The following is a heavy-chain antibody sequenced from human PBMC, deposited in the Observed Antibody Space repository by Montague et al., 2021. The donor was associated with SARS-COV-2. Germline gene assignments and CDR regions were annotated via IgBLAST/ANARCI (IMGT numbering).Heavy chain of an antibody. CDR2: IYTSGST. D-gene: IGHD3-10*01. Sequence: SETLSLTCTVSGGSIITYYWSWIRQPPGKGLEWIGYIYTSGSTNYNPSLKSRVTISVDTSKNQFSLRLSSVTAADTAVYYCARVGVGTMVRGVIPAYYYYGMDVGAKGPRSPSP. V-gene: IGHV4-4*08. CDR3: ARVGVGTMVRGVIPAYYYYGMDV. J-gene: IGHJ6*02. CDR1: GGSIITYY.